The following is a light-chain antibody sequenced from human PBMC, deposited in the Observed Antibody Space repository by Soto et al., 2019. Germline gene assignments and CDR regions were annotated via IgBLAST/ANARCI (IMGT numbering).Light chain of an antibody. CDR2: RAS. CDR1: HSVSGG. CDR3: KQNNNWPST. Sequence: EIVMPQSPSTLSVSPGERATLSCRASHSVSGGLAWYQQKPGQAPRLLISRASIRVTGIPARFSGSGSGTEFPLTISSLQLEDFAVYYGKQNNNWPSTFGQGTKLEIK. V-gene: IGKV3-15*01. J-gene: IGKJ2*01.